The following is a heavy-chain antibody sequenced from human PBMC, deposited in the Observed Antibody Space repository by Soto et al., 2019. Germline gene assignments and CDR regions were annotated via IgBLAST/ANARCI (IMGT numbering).Heavy chain of an antibody. CDR2: IIPIFGTA. CDR1: GGTFSSYA. Sequence: QVQLVQSGAEVKKPGSSVKVSCKASGGTFSSYAISWVRQAPGQGLEWMGGIIPIFGTANYAQKFQGRVTITADESTSTAYMELSSLRSEDTAVYYCARAPWESRGWYGDLGYFDYWGQGTLVTVSS. J-gene: IGHJ4*02. D-gene: IGHD6-19*01. CDR3: ARAPWESRGWYGDLGYFDY. V-gene: IGHV1-69*01.